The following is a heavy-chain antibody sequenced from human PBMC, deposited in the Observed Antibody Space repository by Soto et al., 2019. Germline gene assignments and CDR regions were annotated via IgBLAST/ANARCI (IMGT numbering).Heavy chain of an antibody. CDR2: ISFNGGVI. CDR1: GFVFRNLT. CDR3: AKIMIQGVLVDALDV. V-gene: IGHV3-23*01. J-gene: IGHJ6*02. D-gene: IGHD3-10*01. Sequence: DVQLLESGGGVVQPGGSLRLSCAASGFVFRNLTMNWVRQAPGKGLEYVAIISFNGGVIFYADAVRGRFTISRDKAKNILYLDMTNLRPEDSGVYYCAKIMIQGVLVDALDVWGRGTTVTVS.